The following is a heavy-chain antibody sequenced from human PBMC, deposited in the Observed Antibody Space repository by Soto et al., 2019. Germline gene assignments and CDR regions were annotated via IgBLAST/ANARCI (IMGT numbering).Heavy chain of an antibody. CDR2: LSVYNGNS. V-gene: IGHV1-18*01. CDR1: GYTFTSYG. Sequence: SVNVSCKASGYTFTSYGISWVRQAPGQGLEWMGWLSVYNGNSNYAQKLQGRVTMTTDTSTSTAYMELRSLRSDDTAVYYCARCDILAGYHFDYWGQGTLVTVSS. CDR3: ARCDILAGYHFDY. J-gene: IGHJ4*02. D-gene: IGHD3-9*01.